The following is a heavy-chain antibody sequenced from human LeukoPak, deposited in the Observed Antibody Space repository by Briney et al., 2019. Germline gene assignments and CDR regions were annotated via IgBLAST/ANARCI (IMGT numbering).Heavy chain of an antibody. D-gene: IGHD3-10*01. CDR3: ARTPKRFGELYQPRDS. CDR2: ISAYNGNA. J-gene: IGHJ4*02. CDR1: GYTFTNYG. V-gene: IGHV1-18*01. Sequence: VASVKVSCKASGYTFTNYGITWVRQVPGQGLEWLGWISAYNGNANYAQNLQDRVTLTSDTSTSTAYMELRSLRSDDTGIYYCARTPKRFGELYQPRDSWGQGTLLTVSS.